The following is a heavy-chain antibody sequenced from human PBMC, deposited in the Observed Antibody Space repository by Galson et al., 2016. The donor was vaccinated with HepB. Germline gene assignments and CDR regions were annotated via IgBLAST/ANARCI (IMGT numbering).Heavy chain of an antibody. CDR1: CGSISSTNYY. CDR2: IYYSGST. J-gene: IGHJ6*02. CDR3: ARHPRYNWNEGDYHYAMDV. D-gene: IGHD1-1*01. V-gene: IGHV4-39*01. Sequence: ATLSLTCTVSCGSISSTNYYWGWIRQPPGTGLEWIGSIYYSGSTYYNPSFKSRVTIFVDTSKKQVSLKLSSVTAADTAVYYCARHPRYNWNEGDYHYAMDVWGQGTTVTVSS.